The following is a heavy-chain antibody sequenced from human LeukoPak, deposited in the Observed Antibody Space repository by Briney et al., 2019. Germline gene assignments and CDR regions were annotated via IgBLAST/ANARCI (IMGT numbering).Heavy chain of an antibody. CDR3: GSGAFYYYMDV. CDR1: SGSISSSNYY. Sequence: SETLSLTCTVSSGSISSSNYYWGWIRQPPGKGLEWIGSIYYGGSTYYNPSPKSRVTISVDTSKNQFSLKLTSVTAADPAVYFGGSGAFYYYMDVWGKGTTVTVSS. D-gene: IGHD1-26*01. J-gene: IGHJ6*03. CDR2: IYYGGST. V-gene: IGHV4-39*01.